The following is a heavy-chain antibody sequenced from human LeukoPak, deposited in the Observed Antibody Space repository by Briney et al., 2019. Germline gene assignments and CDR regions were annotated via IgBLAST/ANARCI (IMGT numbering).Heavy chain of an antibody. Sequence: SGTRSLTCAVSGGSISSIKWWSWVRQPPGKGLEWIGEVHHSGSTSYNPSLKSRVTISADKSKNQFSLKLSSVTAADTAVYYCASYFYGSANYFGEYFDYWGQGTLVTVSS. CDR1: GGSISSIKW. CDR3: ASYFYGSANYFGEYFDY. V-gene: IGHV4-4*02. D-gene: IGHD3-10*01. J-gene: IGHJ4*02. CDR2: VHHSGST.